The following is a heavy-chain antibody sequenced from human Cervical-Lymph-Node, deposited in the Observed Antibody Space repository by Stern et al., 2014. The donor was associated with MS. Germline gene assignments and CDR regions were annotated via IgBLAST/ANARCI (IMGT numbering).Heavy chain of an antibody. CDR2: INPKDGGT. CDR3: AKEKQYTYGLDY. D-gene: IGHD5-18*01. Sequence: QVQLVQSGAEVKKPGASVKVSCKASGYTFTDYYMHWVRQAPGQGLEWMGWINPKDGGTVYAPKYRGRVTMTRDTSIATSYMELSSLTSDDSAFYYRAKEKQYTYGLDYWGQGTLVTVSS. J-gene: IGHJ4*02. V-gene: IGHV1-2*02. CDR1: GYTFTDYY.